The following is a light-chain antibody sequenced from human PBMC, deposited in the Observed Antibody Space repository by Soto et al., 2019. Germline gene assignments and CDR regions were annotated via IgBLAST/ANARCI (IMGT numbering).Light chain of an antibody. CDR1: TSDVGGYNY. V-gene: IGLV2-14*03. Sequence: QSALTQPASVSGSPGQSIAISCSGSTSDVGGYNYVSWYQQYPGKAPKLILYGVSDRPSGVSDRFSGSKSGNTASLIISGLQDEDEAHYYCSSYTASTTLFGGGTKVTVL. J-gene: IGLJ2*01. CDR3: SSYTASTTL. CDR2: GVS.